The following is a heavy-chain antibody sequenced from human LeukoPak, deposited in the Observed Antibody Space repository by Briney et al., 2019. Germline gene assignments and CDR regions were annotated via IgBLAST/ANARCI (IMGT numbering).Heavy chain of an antibody. CDR3: ATDVLGGFSDY. V-gene: IGHV3-7*01. CDR1: GFTFSNYW. Sequence: PGGSLRLSCAASGFTFSNYWMSWIRQAPGKGLEWVANIKQDESEKYYVDSVKGRFTISRDNAKNSVYLQMNSLRADDTAMYYCATDVLGGFSDYWGQGTLVTVSS. CDR2: IKQDESEK. J-gene: IGHJ4*02. D-gene: IGHD1-26*01.